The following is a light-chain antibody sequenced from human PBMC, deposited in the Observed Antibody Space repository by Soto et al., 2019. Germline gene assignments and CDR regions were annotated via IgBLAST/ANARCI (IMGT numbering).Light chain of an antibody. J-gene: IGKJ4*01. CDR1: QGISSW. Sequence: DIQMTQSPSSVSASVGDRVTITCRASQGISSWLAWYQQHQGKAPKLLIYETSNLQAGVPPRCSGSRSGTQFTLTISSLQPEDFATYYWQQVHTFPPSFGGGTKVEVK. V-gene: IGKV1-12*01. CDR3: QQVHTFPPS. CDR2: ETS.